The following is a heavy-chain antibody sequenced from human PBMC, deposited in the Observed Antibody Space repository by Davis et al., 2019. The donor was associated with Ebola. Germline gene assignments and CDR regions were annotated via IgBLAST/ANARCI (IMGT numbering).Heavy chain of an antibody. CDR1: GFTFSSYW. J-gene: IGHJ4*02. CDR3: AKDGDYRPFDY. CDR2: IKQDGSEK. D-gene: IGHD4-17*01. V-gene: IGHV3-7*03. Sequence: GESLKISCAASGFTFSSYWMNWVRQAPGKGLEWVANIKQDGSEKYYVDSVKGRFTISRDNAKNSLYLQMNSLRAEDTAVYYCAKDGDYRPFDYWGQGTLVTVSS.